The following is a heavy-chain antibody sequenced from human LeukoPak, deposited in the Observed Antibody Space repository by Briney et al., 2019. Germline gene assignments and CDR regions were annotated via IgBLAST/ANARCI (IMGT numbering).Heavy chain of an antibody. CDR3: ASRVGSGYYRDY. Sequence: SETLSLTCTVSGGSISSSSYYWGWIRQPPGKGLEWIGSIYYSGSTYYNPSLKSRVTISVDTSKHQFSLKLSSVTAADTAVYYCASRVGSGYYRDYWGQGTLVTVSS. V-gene: IGHV4-39*01. CDR2: IYYSGST. D-gene: IGHD3-22*01. J-gene: IGHJ4*02. CDR1: GGSISSSSYY.